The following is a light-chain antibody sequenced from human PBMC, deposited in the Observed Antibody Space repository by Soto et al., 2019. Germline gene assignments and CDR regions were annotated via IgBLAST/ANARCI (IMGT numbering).Light chain of an antibody. Sequence: EIVLTQSPGTLSLSPGERATLSCRASQSVSSSYLAWYQQKPSQAPRLLIYGASSRATGIPDRFSGSGSGTDFTLTIIRPEPEDLAVYYCQHYCSSSWTFGQGTKVEIK. CDR2: GAS. J-gene: IGKJ1*01. V-gene: IGKV3-20*01. CDR1: QSVSSSY. CDR3: QHYCSSSWT.